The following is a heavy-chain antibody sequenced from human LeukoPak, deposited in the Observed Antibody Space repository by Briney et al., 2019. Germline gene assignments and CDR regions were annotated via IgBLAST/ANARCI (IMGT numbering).Heavy chain of an antibody. CDR3: ARSDSYTWFDP. J-gene: IGHJ5*02. CDR2: ISPDSGDT. V-gene: IGHV1-2*02. Sequence: ASVKVSCKASGYTFTGYYIHWMRQAPGQGLEWMGWISPDSGDTSYAQKFQGRVTMTRDTSISTVYVELSRLRSDDTAVYYCARSDSYTWFDPWGQGTLVTVSS. CDR1: GYTFTGYY. D-gene: IGHD2-15*01.